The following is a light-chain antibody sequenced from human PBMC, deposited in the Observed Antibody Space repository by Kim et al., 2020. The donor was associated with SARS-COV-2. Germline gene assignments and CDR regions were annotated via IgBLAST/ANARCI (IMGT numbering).Light chain of an antibody. J-gene: IGKJ2*03. CDR1: QSVNSN. CDR2: CAS. V-gene: IGKV3-15*01. Sequence: SPREQAPLSCRASQSVNSNLAWYQQEPCQAPRLLIYCASTRASGVPARFSGSGSGTEFTLTISSLQSEDFAVYYCQQFNNWPLYSFGQGTKLEI. CDR3: QQFNNWPLYS.